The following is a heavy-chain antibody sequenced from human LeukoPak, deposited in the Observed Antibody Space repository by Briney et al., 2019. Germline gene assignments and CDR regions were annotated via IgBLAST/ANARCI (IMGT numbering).Heavy chain of an antibody. J-gene: IGHJ5*02. D-gene: IGHD2-2*01. CDR3: ARGPALPSAIPYNLFDP. CDR1: GGSFSGYY. CDR2: INHSGST. V-gene: IGHV4-34*01. Sequence: SETLSLTCAVYGGSFSGYYRSWIRQPPGKGLEWIGEINHSGSTNYNPSLKSRVTISVDTSKNQFSLKLSSVTAADTAVYYCARGPALPSAIPYNLFDPWGQGTLVTVSS.